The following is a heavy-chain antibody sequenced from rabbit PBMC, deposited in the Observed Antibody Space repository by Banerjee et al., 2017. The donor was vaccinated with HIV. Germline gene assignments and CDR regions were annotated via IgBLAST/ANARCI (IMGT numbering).Heavy chain of an antibody. J-gene: IGHJ6*01. Sequence: QSLEESGGDLVKPGASLTLTCTASGFSFSSSYWICWVRQAPGKGLEWIACIYAGNSGASYYASWAKGRFTISKTSSTTVTLQMTSLTAADTATYFCARDLSYYYDMDLWGPGTLVTVS. CDR1: GFSFSSSYW. CDR3: ARDLSYYYDMDL. V-gene: IGHV1S40*01. CDR2: IYAGNSGAS.